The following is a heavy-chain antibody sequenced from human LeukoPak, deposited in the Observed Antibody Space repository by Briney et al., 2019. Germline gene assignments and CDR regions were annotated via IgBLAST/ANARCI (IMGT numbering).Heavy chain of an antibody. Sequence: SETLSLTCTVSGGSISSYYCSWIRQPAGKGLEWIGRIYYSGSTFYNPSLKSRVTISLDTSKNQFSLKLSSVTAADTAVYYCARHGGSYSFDYWGQGTLVTVSS. D-gene: IGHD1-26*01. CDR3: ARHGGSYSFDY. V-gene: IGHV4-59*08. J-gene: IGHJ4*02. CDR2: IYYSGST. CDR1: GGSISSYY.